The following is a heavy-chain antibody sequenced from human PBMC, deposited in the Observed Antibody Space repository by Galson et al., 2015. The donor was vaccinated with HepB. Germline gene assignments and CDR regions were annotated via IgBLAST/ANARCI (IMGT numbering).Heavy chain of an antibody. V-gene: IGHV1-3*01. D-gene: IGHD2-15*01. Sequence: SVKVSRKASGYTFTSYAMHRVRQAPGQRLEWMGWINAGNGNTKYSQKFQGRVTITRDTSASTAYMELSSLRSEDTAVYYCARDRRDCSGGSCYSGVNWFDPWGQGTLVTVSS. CDR2: INAGNGNT. J-gene: IGHJ5*02. CDR1: GYTFTSYA. CDR3: ARDRRDCSGGSCYSGVNWFDP.